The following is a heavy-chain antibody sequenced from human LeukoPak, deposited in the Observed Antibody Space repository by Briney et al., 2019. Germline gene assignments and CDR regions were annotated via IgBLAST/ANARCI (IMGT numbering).Heavy chain of an antibody. J-gene: IGHJ4*02. Sequence: PGGSLRLSCAASGFTFSDYYMSWIRQAPGKGLEWVSYISSSGSTIYYADSVKGRFTISRDNAKNSLYLQMNSLRAEDTAVYYCARVDQKSAAGTFPFDYWGQGTLVTVSS. CDR1: GFTFSDYY. V-gene: IGHV3-11*01. D-gene: IGHD6-13*01. CDR3: ARVDQKSAAGTFPFDY. CDR2: ISSSGSTI.